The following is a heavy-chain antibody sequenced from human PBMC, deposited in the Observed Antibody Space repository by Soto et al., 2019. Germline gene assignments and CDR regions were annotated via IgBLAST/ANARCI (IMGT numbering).Heavy chain of an antibody. Sequence: QVQLVQSGAEEKQPGASVKVSCKASGYSFSNNDVVWVRQAPGQGLEWMGVINPAGGSTTYAQKFQDRVTMTRDTSTSTVYLELTSLISEDTAVFYCRRVYGTYYDALTGLWGGHFDSWGQGTQVTVSS. V-gene: IGHV1-46*03. CDR1: GYSFSNND. CDR2: INPAGGST. CDR3: RRVYGTYYDALTGLWGGHFDS. J-gene: IGHJ4*02. D-gene: IGHD3-9*01.